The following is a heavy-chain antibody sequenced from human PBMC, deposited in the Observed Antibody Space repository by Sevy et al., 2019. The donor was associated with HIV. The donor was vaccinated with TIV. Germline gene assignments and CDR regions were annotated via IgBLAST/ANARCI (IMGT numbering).Heavy chain of an antibody. V-gene: IGHV3-49*03. CDR3: TRDLFVAPITMVRGVYFDY. CDR2: IRSKAYGGTT. D-gene: IGHD3-10*01. Sequence: GGSLRLSCTASGFTFGDYAMSWFRQAPGKGLEWVGFIRSKAYGGTTEYAASVKGRFTISRDDSKSIAYLQMNSLKTEDTAVYYCTRDLFVAPITMVRGVYFDYWGQGTLVTVSS. J-gene: IGHJ4*02. CDR1: GFTFGDYA.